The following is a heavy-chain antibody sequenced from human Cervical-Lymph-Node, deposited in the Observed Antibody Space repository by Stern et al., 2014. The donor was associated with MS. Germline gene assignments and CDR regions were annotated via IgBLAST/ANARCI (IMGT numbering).Heavy chain of an antibody. CDR2: ISSGGSYI. V-gene: IGHV3-21*01. D-gene: IGHD4-23*01. Sequence: DVQLVESGGGLVKPGGSLRLSCAASGVTFSSYSMNWVRQAPGKGLEWDASISSGGSYIYYADSLKGRFTISRDNAKNSLYLQMNSLRAEDTAVYYCARGRGGNYRYYFDYWGQGTLVTVSS. CDR1: GVTFSSYS. J-gene: IGHJ4*02. CDR3: ARGRGGNYRYYFDY.